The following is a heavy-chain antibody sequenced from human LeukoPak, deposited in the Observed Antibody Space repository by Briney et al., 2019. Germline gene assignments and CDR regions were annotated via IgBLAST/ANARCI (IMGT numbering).Heavy chain of an antibody. CDR1: GFTFSSYG. CDR3: AKGGTVVVPAVFDY. CDR2: IRYDGSNK. J-gene: IGHJ4*02. D-gene: IGHD2-2*01. Sequence: PGGSLRLSCAAPGFTFSSYGMHWVRQAPGKGLEWVAFIRYDGSNKYYADSVKGRFTISRDNSKNTLYLQMNSLRPEDTAVYYCAKGGTVVVPAVFDYWGQGTLVTVSS. V-gene: IGHV3-30*02.